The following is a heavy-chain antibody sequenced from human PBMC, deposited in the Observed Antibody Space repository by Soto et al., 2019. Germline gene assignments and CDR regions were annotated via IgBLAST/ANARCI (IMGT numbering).Heavy chain of an antibody. D-gene: IGHD2-15*01. J-gene: IGHJ3*02. CDR2: IYPGDSDT. CDR1: GYSFTSYW. Sequence: GESLKISCKGSGYSFTSYWIGWVRQMPGKGLEWMGIIYPGDSDTRYSPSFQGQVTISAEKSISTAYLQWSSLKASDTAMYYCARRVVVAATPSAFDIWGQGTMVTVSS. V-gene: IGHV5-51*01. CDR3: ARRVVVAATPSAFDI.